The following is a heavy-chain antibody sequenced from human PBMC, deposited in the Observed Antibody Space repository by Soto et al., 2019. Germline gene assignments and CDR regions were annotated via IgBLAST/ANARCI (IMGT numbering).Heavy chain of an antibody. CDR1: GFTFSSYG. V-gene: IGHV3-30*18. J-gene: IGHJ6*02. D-gene: IGHD6-6*01. Sequence: PAGSLRLSCAASGFTFSSYGMHWVRQAPGKGLEWVAVISYDGSNKYYADSVKGRFTISRDNSKNTLYLQMNSLRAEDTAVYYCAKDSIAARTPQYGMDVWGQGTTVTVSS. CDR3: AKDSIAARTPQYGMDV. CDR2: ISYDGSNK.